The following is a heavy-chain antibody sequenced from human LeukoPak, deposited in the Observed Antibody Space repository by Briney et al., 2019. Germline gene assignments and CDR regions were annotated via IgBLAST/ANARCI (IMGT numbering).Heavy chain of an antibody. CDR1: GFTFDDYG. Sequence: PGGSLRLSCAASGFTFDDYGMSWVRQAPGKGLEWVSGINWNGGSTGYADSVKGRFTISRDNAKTSLYLQMSSLRAEDTALYYCARGGSTTVTTYVDYWGQGTLVTVSS. D-gene: IGHD4-11*01. J-gene: IGHJ4*02. V-gene: IGHV3-20*04. CDR3: ARGGSTTVTTYVDY. CDR2: INWNGGST.